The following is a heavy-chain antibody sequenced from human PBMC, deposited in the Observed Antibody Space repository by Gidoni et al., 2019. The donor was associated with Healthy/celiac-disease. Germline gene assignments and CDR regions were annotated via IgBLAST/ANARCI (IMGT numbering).Heavy chain of an antibody. CDR3: ARDGPSGSYHERAFDY. J-gene: IGHJ4*02. CDR1: GGSISSASYY. D-gene: IGHD1-26*01. Sequence: QVQLQESGPGLVKPSQTLSLTCTVSGGSISSASYYWSWIRQPAGKGLAWIGRIYTSGSTNYNHCLKSRVTISVDTSKNQFSLKLSSVTAADTDVYYCARDGPSGSYHERAFDYWGQGTLVTVSS. CDR2: IYTSGST. V-gene: IGHV4-61*02.